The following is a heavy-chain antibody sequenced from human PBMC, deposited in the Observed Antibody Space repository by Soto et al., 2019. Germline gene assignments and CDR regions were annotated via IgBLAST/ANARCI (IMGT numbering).Heavy chain of an antibody. D-gene: IGHD3-22*01. V-gene: IGHV1-18*01. CDR2: INTYNGNR. CDR3: ARDRRRCYDCSGFYS. Sequence: QVQLVQSGAELRKPGASVKVSCKASGYSFSSYGINWVRQAPGQGLEWMGWINTYNGNRNYAQKFEDRVTMTTATSTNTVYLELRSLKYEDTAIYYCARDRRRCYDCSGFYSWGQGSLVTVSS. CDR1: GYSFSSYG. J-gene: IGHJ4*02.